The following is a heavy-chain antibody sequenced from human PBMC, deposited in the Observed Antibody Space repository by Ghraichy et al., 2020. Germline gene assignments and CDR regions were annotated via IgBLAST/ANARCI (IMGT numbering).Heavy chain of an antibody. CDR1: GYSFTDYY. CDR3: ASVTSSSPSTQFVF. Sequence: ASVKVSCKTSGYSFTDYYLHWMRQAPGHGLQWMGWISPSNGGTKYAPQFQGRVTMTRDRSISTAYMVLSGLTSDDTAIYYCASVTSSSPSTQFVFWGQGPLVTVSS. J-gene: IGHJ4*02. D-gene: IGHD6-6*01. V-gene: IGHV1-2*02. CDR2: ISPSNGGT.